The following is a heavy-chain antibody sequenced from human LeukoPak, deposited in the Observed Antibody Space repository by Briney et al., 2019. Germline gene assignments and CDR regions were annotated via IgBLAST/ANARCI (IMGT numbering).Heavy chain of an antibody. CDR2: IYSGGST. D-gene: IGHD3-22*01. CDR3: ARGYYDSSGYYYDDAFDI. Sequence: GGSLRLSCAASGFTVSSNYMSWVRQAPGKGLEWVSVIYSGGSTYYADSVKGRFTISRDNSKNTLYLKMNSLRAEDTAVYYCARGYYDSSGYYYDDAFDIWGQGTMVTVSS. V-gene: IGHV3-53*01. J-gene: IGHJ3*02. CDR1: GFTVSSNY.